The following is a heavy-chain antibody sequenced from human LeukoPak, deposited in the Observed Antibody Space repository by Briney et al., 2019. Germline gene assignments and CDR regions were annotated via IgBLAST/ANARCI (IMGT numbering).Heavy chain of an antibody. CDR2: IYHSGST. CDR3: ARSRGYSGYDAFDY. CDR1: GCSISREGYS. J-gene: IGHJ4*02. Sequence: SETLSLTCAVSGCSISREGYSWSWIRQPPGKGLEGIGYIYHSGSTYYNPSLKSRVTISVDRSKNQFSLKLSSVTAADTAVYYCARSRGYSGYDAFDYWGQGTLVTVSS. D-gene: IGHD5-12*01. V-gene: IGHV4-30-2*01.